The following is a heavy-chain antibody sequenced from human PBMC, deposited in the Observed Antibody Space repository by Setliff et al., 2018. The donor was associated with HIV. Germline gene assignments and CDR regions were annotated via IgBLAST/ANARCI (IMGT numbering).Heavy chain of an antibody. CDR3: ASSGSGSYINWFGP. Sequence: PGGSLRLSCAASGFTFSSYRMHWVRQTPGKGLVWVSRIKTAASVTSYADSVKGRFTISRDNAKNSLFLQMTSLRAEDTAVYYCASSGSGSYINWFGPWGQGTLVTVSS. CDR2: IKTAASVT. D-gene: IGHD3-10*01. V-gene: IGHV3-74*01. CDR1: GFTFSSYR. J-gene: IGHJ5*02.